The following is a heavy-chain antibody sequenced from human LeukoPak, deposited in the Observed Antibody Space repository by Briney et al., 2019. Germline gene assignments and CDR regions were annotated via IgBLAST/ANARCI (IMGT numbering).Heavy chain of an antibody. J-gene: IGHJ4*02. CDR3: ARDKRLWVYNPSYYFDY. CDR1: GFTFSSYS. D-gene: IGHD6-13*01. CDR2: ISSSSSYI. V-gene: IGHV3-21*01. Sequence: GGSLRLSCAASGFTFSSYSMNWVRQAPGKGLEWVSSISSSSSYIYYADSVKGRFTISRDSAKNSLYLQMNSLRAEDTAVYYCARDKRLWVYNPSYYFDYWGQGTLVTVSS.